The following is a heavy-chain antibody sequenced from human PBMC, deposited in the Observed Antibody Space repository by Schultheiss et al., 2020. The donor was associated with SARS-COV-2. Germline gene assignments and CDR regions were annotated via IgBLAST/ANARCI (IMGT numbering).Heavy chain of an antibody. Sequence: SVKVSCKASGGTFSSYAISWVRQAPGQGLEWMGGIIPIFGTANYAQKLQGRVTMTTDTSTSTAYMELRSLRSDDTAVYYCARSNYDSGSYYNPYDFWGQGTLVTVSS. J-gene: IGHJ4*02. D-gene: IGHD3-10*01. CDR2: IIPIFGTA. CDR1: GGTFSSYA. CDR3: ARSNYDSGSYYNPYDF. V-gene: IGHV1-69*05.